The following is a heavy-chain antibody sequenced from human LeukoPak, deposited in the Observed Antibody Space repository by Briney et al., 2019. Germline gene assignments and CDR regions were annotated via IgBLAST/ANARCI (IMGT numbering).Heavy chain of an antibody. Sequence: ASVTVSCKTSGYTPSDYYMHWERQAPGQGLEWMGWIRGDTGDTDSPQKFQGRVTMTRDTSTNAAYMELSRLTYDDTAMYFCARVRGNSCDSWVQGTLVTVSS. CDR2: IRGDTGDT. V-gene: IGHV1-2*02. J-gene: IGHJ5*01. CDR1: GYTPSDYY. CDR3: ARVRGNSCDS. D-gene: IGHD6-13*01.